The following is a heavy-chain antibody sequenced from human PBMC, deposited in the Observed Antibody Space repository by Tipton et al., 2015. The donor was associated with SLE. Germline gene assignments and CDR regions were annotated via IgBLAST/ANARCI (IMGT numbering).Heavy chain of an antibody. Sequence: TLSLTCTVSGGSISSYYWSWIRQPPGKGLEWIGYIYYSGSTNYNPSLKSRVTISVDTSKNQFSLKLSSVTAADTAIYYCARGAGAGYSSSWYTFDYWGQGTLVTVPS. CDR1: GGSISSYY. V-gene: IGHV4-59*08. D-gene: IGHD6-13*01. CDR2: IYYSGST. CDR3: ARGAGAGYSSSWYTFDY. J-gene: IGHJ4*02.